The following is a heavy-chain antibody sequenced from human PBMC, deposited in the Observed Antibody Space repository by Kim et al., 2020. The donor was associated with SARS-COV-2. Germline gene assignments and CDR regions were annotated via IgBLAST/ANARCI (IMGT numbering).Heavy chain of an antibody. CDR3: ARRVRGVIAAFDI. J-gene: IGHJ3*02. V-gene: IGHV3-11*03. D-gene: IGHD3-10*01. Sequence: YADLVKGRFTSSRDNATNSLYLQMSSLRAEDTAVYYCARRVRGVIAAFDIWGQGTMVTVSS.